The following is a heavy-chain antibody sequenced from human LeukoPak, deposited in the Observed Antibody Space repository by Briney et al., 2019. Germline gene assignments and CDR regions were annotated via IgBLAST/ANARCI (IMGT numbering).Heavy chain of an antibody. CDR1: GYTFTGYY. D-gene: IGHD3-10*01. V-gene: IGHV1-2*02. CDR3: ARLPILDGSGSHGNY. Sequence: GASVKVSCKASGYTFTGYYMHWVRQAPGQGLEWMGWINPNSGGTNYAQKFQGRVTMTRDTSISTAYMELSRLRSDDTAVYYCARLPILDGSGSHGNYWGQGTLVTVSS. J-gene: IGHJ4*02. CDR2: INPNSGGT.